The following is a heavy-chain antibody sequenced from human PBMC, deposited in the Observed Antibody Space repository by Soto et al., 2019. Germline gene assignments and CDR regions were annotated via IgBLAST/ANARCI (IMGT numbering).Heavy chain of an antibody. D-gene: IGHD6-13*01. J-gene: IGHJ4*02. CDR3: AKDRGSSSWYYYFDY. Sequence: SGGSLRLSCAASGFTFSSYGMHWVRQAPGKGLEWVAVISYDGSNKYYADSVKGRFTISRDNSKNTLYLQMNSLRAEDTAVYYCAKDRGSSSWYYYFDYWGQGTLVTVSS. CDR1: GFTFSSYG. V-gene: IGHV3-30*18. CDR2: ISYDGSNK.